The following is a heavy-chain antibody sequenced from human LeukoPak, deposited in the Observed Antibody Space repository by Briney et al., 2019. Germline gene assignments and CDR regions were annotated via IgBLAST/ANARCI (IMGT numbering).Heavy chain of an antibody. D-gene: IGHD3-22*01. V-gene: IGHV3-7*01. J-gene: IGHJ5*02. CDR1: GFPFSSYW. CDR2: IKQDGSEK. Sequence: PGGSLLLSCAASGFPFSSYWMSWVRQAPGKGLEWVANIKQDGSEKYYVDSVKGRFTISRDNAKNSLYLQMNSLRAEDTAVYYCARDRKKNYYDSSGYYWFDPWGQGTLVTVSS. CDR3: ARDRKKNYYDSSGYYWFDP.